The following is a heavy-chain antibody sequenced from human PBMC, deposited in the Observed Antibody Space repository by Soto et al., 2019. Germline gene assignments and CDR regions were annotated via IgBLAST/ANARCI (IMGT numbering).Heavy chain of an antibody. CDR1: GYNFNQYY. J-gene: IGHJ4*02. CDR3: ARGPDDRGVPRWDY. CDR2: INLSGGTT. D-gene: IGHD1-1*01. Sequence: QVQLVQSGAEVRKPGASVRLSCETSGYNFNQYYIHWVRQAPGQRLGCTGIINLSGGTTEYAHKFRGRVTVTGDTSTSTAYMPLSSLRSEDTAVYFCARGPDDRGVPRWDYWGQGTLVTVTS. V-gene: IGHV1-46*02.